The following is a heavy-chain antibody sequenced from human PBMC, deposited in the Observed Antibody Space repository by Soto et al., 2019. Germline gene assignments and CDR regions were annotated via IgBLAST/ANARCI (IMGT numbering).Heavy chain of an antibody. CDR2: ISYDGSNK. Sequence: QVQLVESGGGVVQPGRSLRLSCAASGFTFSSYGMHWVRQAPGKGLEWVAVISYDGSNKYYADSVKGRFTISRDNSKNTLYLQMNSLRAEDTAVYYCAKDLLYDFWSGPLFTVDYWGQGTLVTVSS. CDR1: GFTFSSYG. D-gene: IGHD3-3*01. J-gene: IGHJ4*02. V-gene: IGHV3-30*18. CDR3: AKDLLYDFWSGPLFTVDY.